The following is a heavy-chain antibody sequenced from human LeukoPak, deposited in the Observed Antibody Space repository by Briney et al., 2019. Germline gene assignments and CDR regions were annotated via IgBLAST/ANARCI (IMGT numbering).Heavy chain of an antibody. CDR2: INEDGSEA. Sequence: GGSLRLSCAAAGFTFSRYWMSWVRQAPGKGLECVAQINEDGSEAHYVDSVKGRFTISRDNAKESLYLQMNSLRAEDTAVYYCARDYTGGWNDYWGQGIRVTVSS. V-gene: IGHV3-7*01. J-gene: IGHJ4*02. CDR3: ARDYTGGWNDY. CDR1: GFTFSRYW. D-gene: IGHD7-27*01.